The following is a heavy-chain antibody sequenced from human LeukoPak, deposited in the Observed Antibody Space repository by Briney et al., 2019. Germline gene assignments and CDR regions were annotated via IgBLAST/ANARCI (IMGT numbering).Heavy chain of an antibody. Sequence: SETLSLTCSVSGGSIRSYYWNWIRQSPGKGLEWIGYIYYSGSINYNPSFKSRVTMSVDTPKNQFSLKLHSVTAADTAMYYRARSLGITSLDYWGQGMLVTVSS. CDR3: ARSLGITSLDY. D-gene: IGHD1-14*01. CDR2: IYYSGSI. V-gene: IGHV4-59*01. J-gene: IGHJ4*02. CDR1: GGSIRSYY.